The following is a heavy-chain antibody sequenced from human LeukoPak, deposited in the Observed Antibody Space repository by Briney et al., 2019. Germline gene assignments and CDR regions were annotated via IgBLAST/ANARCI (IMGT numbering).Heavy chain of an antibody. CDR2: ISYDGSNK. V-gene: IGHV3-30*04. D-gene: IGHD5-24*01. CDR3: ARDRRWLQYSDY. Sequence: GGSLRLSCAASGFTFSSYAMHWVRQAPGKGLEWVAVISYDGSNKYHADFVKGRFTISRDNSKNTLYLEMSSLRPEDTAVYYYARDRRWLQYSDYWGQGTLVTVSS. J-gene: IGHJ4*02. CDR1: GFTFSSYA.